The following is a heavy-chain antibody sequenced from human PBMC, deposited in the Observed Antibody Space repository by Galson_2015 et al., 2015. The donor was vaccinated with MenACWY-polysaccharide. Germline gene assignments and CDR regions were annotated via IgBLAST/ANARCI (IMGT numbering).Heavy chain of an antibody. CDR1: ALTFSSYW. V-gene: IGHV3-7*03. J-gene: IGHJ6*02. CDR3: AKVQGRRSRHYGMDV. D-gene: IGHD2-15*01. Sequence: SLRLSCAASALTFSSYWMSWVRQAPGKGLEWVANINLDGRDKYYVDSVRGRFTISRDNARNSLDLQMNSLGAEDTAVYYCAKVQGRRSRHYGMDVWGQGTTVIVSS. CDR2: INLDGRDK.